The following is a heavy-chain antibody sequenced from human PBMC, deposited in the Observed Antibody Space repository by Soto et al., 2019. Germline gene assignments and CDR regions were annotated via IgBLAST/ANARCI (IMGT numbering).Heavy chain of an antibody. Sequence: EVQLLESGGGWYHPGGPLKLPWEPSGIPIRTYPMGWFRKAPGKGLDGVSGISGSGDRTYYADSAKGRFTISKDISRNSLSLQLDSLGVEDTAVYFCVKDDGGYPSTAPHWGQGTLVTVSS. J-gene: IGHJ4*02. CDR1: GIPIRTYP. V-gene: IGHV3-23*01. CDR3: VKDDGGYPSTAPH. D-gene: IGHD3-22*01. CDR2: ISGSGDRT.